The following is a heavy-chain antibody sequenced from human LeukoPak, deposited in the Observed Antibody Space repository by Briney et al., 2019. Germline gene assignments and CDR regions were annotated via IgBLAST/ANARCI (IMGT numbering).Heavy chain of an antibody. CDR1: GFTFSSYA. CDR3: ARDMAAAGTGMTNWFDP. V-gene: IGHV3-30-3*01. D-gene: IGHD6-13*01. Sequence: GGSLRLSCAASGFTFSSYAMRWVRQAPGKGLEWVAVISYDGSNKYYADSVKGRFTISRDNSKNTLYLQMNSLRAEDTAVYYCARDMAAAGTGMTNWFDPWGQGTLVTVSS. CDR2: ISYDGSNK. J-gene: IGHJ5*02.